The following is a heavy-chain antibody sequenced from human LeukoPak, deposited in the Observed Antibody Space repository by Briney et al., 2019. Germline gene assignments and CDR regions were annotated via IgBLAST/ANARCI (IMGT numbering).Heavy chain of an antibody. CDR2: IIPIFGTA. V-gene: IGHV1-69*06. D-gene: IGHD3-10*01. Sequence: GSSVKVSCKASGCTFSSYAISWVRQAPGQGLEWMGVIIPIFGTANYAQKFQGRVTITADKSTSTAYMELSSLRSEDTAVYYCAREGGSGSYLDYWGQGTLVTVSS. J-gene: IGHJ4*02. CDR1: GCTFSSYA. CDR3: AREGGSGSYLDY.